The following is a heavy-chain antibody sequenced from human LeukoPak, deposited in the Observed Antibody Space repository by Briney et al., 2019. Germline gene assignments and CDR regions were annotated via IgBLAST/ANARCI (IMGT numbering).Heavy chain of an antibody. CDR2: IDSDGSRT. J-gene: IGHJ4*02. CDR3: ARGLYSRSSYTKGY. D-gene: IGHD1-26*01. CDR1: GFTFSSYW. Sequence: GGSLRLSCAASGFTFSSYWMHWVRQVPGKGLVWVSRIDSDGSRTTYADSVKGRFTISRDNAKNTLYLQMNSLRAEDTAVYYCARGLYSRSSYTKGYWGQGTLVTVFS. V-gene: IGHV3-74*01.